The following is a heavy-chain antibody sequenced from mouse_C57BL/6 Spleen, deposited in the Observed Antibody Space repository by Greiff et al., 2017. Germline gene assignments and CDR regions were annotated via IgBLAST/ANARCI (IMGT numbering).Heavy chain of an antibody. V-gene: IGHV3-3*01. J-gene: IGHJ1*03. CDR1: GFSINSDCY. CDR2: TFYSGIS. Sequence: EVQLQESGPSLVRPSQTLSLTCTVTGFSINSDCYWIWIRQFPGNKLEYIGYTFYSGISYYNPSLESRTYITRDTYKYQFSQKLSSVNTADKATAYCAGEPRRGYFDVWGTGTTVTVSS. CDR3: AGEPRRGYFDV. D-gene: IGHD6-1*01.